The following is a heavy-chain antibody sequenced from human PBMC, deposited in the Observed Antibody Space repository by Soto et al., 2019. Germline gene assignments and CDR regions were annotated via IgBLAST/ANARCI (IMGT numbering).Heavy chain of an antibody. V-gene: IGHV1-24*01. CDR3: ATRGELPVWYAFDI. CDR2: VDPEDGET. Sequence: QVQLVQSGAEVKKPGASVKVSCKVSGYTLTELSMHCVRQAPGKGLEWMGGVDPEDGETIYAQKFQGRVTMTEDTSTDTAYMELSSLSSEDTAVDYCATRGELPVWYAFDILGQWTMVTVSS. CDR1: GYTLTELS. J-gene: IGHJ3*02. D-gene: IGHD1-26*01.